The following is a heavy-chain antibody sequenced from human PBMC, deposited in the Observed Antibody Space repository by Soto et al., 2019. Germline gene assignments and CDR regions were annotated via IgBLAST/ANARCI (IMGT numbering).Heavy chain of an antibody. CDR1: GGTFSSYA. CDR2: IIPIFGRT. Sequence: ASVKVSCKASGGTFSSYAVNWMRQAPGQGLEWIGGIIPIFGRTNYAQKFQGRVSITADLSTSTVYMNLSSLKSEDTAVYYCAKVKPGIQQWLVYFDYWGQGT. J-gene: IGHJ4*02. V-gene: IGHV1-69*13. CDR3: AKVKPGIQQWLVYFDY. D-gene: IGHD6-19*01.